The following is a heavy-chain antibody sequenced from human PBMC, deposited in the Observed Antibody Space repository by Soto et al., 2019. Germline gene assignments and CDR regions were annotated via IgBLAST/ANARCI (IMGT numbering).Heavy chain of an antibody. CDR2: INHSGST. V-gene: IGHV4-34*01. CDR3: ARVGGYYDFWSGYSKAYYFDY. CDR1: GGSFSGYY. Sequence: QVQLQQWGAGLLKPSETLSLTCAVYGGSFSGYYWSWIRQPPGKGLEWIGEINHSGSTNYNPSLKSRVTISVDTSKNQFSLKLSSVTAAETAVYYCARVGGYYDFWSGYSKAYYFDYWGQGTLVTVSS. D-gene: IGHD3-3*01. J-gene: IGHJ4*02.